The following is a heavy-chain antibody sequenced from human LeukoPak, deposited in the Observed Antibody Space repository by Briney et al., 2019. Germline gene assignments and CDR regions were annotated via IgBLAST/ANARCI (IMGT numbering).Heavy chain of an antibody. CDR2: IDYSGST. Sequence: SETLSLTCSVSGDSISNFYWSWIRQPPGKGLEWIGYIDYSGSTSYNPSLKSRVTISIDTSKNQFSLNLTSVTAADTAVYYCARFTPQGYGWGGYNRFDPWGQGTLVTVSS. J-gene: IGHJ5*02. CDR3: ARFTPQGYGWGGYNRFDP. CDR1: GDSISNFY. V-gene: IGHV4-59*01. D-gene: IGHD3-16*01.